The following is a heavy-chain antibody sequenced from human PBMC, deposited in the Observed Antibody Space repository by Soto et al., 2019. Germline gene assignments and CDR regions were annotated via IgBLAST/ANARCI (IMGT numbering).Heavy chain of an antibody. D-gene: IGHD3-22*01. Sequence: SETLSLTCTVSGGPLSNYYWSWIRQPTGKGLEWIGRIYTGGSINYNPSLKSRVTMSVDTSKQHFSLKLTSVTAADTAVYYCARDLDSSGFSPDWFDPWGQGALVIVSA. V-gene: IGHV4-4*07. CDR1: GGPLSNYY. CDR2: IYTGGSI. J-gene: IGHJ5*02. CDR3: ARDLDSSGFSPDWFDP.